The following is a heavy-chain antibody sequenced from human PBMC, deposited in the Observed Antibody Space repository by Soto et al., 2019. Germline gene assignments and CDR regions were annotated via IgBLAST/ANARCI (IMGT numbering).Heavy chain of an antibody. CDR2: INHSGST. J-gene: IGHJ4*02. CDR1: GGSFSGYY. V-gene: IGHV4-34*01. CDR3: ARANRYCSGGSCYFIDY. Sequence: SETLSLTCAVYGGSFSGYYWSWIRQPPGKGLEWIGEINHSGSTNYNPSLKSRVTISVDTSKNQFSLKLSSVTAADTAVYYCARANRYCSGGSCYFIDYWGQGTLVTVSS. D-gene: IGHD2-15*01.